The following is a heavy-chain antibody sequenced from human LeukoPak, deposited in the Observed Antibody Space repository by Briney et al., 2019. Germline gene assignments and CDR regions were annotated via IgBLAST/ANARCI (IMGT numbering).Heavy chain of an antibody. CDR3: ARDCSSTSCYLTAGRGCYYYGMDV. CDR2: ISAYNGNT. D-gene: IGHD2-2*01. CDR1: GYTFTSYG. J-gene: IGHJ6*02. Sequence: ASVKVSCKASGYTFTSYGISWVRQAPGQGLEWMGWISAYNGNTNYAQKLQGRVTMTTDTSTSTAYMELRSLRSDDTAVYYCARDCSSTSCYLTAGRGCYYYGMDVWGQGTTVTVSS. V-gene: IGHV1-18*01.